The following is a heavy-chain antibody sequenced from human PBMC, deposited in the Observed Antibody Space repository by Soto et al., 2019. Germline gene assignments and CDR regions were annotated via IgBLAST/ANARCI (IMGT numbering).Heavy chain of an antibody. Sequence: EVQLVDSGGGLVQPGGSLRLSCAASGFTFSGYWMTWVRQAPGKGLEWVANIKEDGSEKHYMDSLKGRFTISRDNAKNSLYLQMNSLRADDTAVYYCARDPSPYCNSTTCYDAFDIWGQGTMVTVSS. CDR3: ARDPSPYCNSTTCYDAFDI. CDR2: IKEDGSEK. D-gene: IGHD2-2*01. CDR1: GFTFSGYW. V-gene: IGHV3-7*01. J-gene: IGHJ3*02.